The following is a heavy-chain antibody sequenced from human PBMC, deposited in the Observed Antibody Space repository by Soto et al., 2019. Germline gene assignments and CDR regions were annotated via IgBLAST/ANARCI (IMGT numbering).Heavy chain of an antibody. D-gene: IGHD4-17*01. V-gene: IGHV4-39*01. CDR2: IYYSGST. CDR3: ASCTVHGDYHYNFDY. J-gene: IGHJ4*01. Sequence: SETLSLTCTVSGGSISSSSYYWGWIRQPPGKGLEWIGSIYYSGSTYYNPSLKTRVTISVDTSKNQFSLKLSSVTAADTAVYYCASCTVHGDYHYNFDYSGHGTLFTVSS. CDR1: GGSISSSSYY.